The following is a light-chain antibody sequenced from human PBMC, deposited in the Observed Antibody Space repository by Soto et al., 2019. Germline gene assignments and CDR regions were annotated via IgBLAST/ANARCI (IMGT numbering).Light chain of an antibody. Sequence: DIQMTQSPSTLSASVGDRVTITCRASQSISSWLAWYQQKPGKAPKFLIYKASILESGVPSRFSGSGSGTEFTLTISSLQPDDFATYYCQQYSSWYTFGQGTKLEIK. CDR1: QSISSW. J-gene: IGKJ2*01. CDR3: QQYSSWYT. CDR2: KAS. V-gene: IGKV1-5*03.